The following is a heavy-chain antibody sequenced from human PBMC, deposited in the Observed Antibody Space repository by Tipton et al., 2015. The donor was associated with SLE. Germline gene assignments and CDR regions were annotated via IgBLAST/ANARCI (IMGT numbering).Heavy chain of an antibody. Sequence: SLRLSCAASGFTFGSYWMTWVRQAPGKGLEWVSSISSSSSYIYYADSVKGRFTISRDNAKNSLYLQMNSLRAEDTAVYYCARGLAATRGGYFDYWGQGTLVTVSS. D-gene: IGHD2-15*01. CDR2: ISSSSSYI. CDR3: ARGLAATRGGYFDY. V-gene: IGHV3-21*01. J-gene: IGHJ4*02. CDR1: GFTFGSYW.